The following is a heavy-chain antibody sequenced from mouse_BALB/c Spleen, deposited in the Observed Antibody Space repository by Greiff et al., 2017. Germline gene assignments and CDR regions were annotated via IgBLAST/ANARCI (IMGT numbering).Heavy chain of an antibody. CDR1: GYSITSGYY. V-gene: IGHV3-6*02. Sequence: EVKLQESGPGLVKPSQSLSLTCSVTGYSITSGYYWNWIRQFPGNKLEWMGYISYDGSNNYNPSLKNRISITRDTSKNQFFLKLNSVTTEDTATYYCARVDMITTAWFAYWGQGTLVTVSA. CDR3: ARVDMITTAWFAY. J-gene: IGHJ3*01. CDR2: ISYDGSN. D-gene: IGHD2-4*01.